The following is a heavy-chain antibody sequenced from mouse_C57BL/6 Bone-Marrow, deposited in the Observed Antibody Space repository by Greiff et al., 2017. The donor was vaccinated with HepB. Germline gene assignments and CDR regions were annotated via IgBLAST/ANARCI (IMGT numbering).Heavy chain of an antibody. J-gene: IGHJ4*01. CDR2: IDPSDSYT. CDR3: ARGPLAYYAMDY. V-gene: IGHV1-69*01. CDR1: GYTFTSYW. Sequence: VQLQQPGAELVMPGASVKLSCKASGYTFTSYWMHWVKQRPGQGLEWIGEIDPSDSYTNYNQKFKGKSTLTVDKSSSTAYMQLSSLTSEDSAVDYCARGPLAYYAMDYWGQGTSVTVSS.